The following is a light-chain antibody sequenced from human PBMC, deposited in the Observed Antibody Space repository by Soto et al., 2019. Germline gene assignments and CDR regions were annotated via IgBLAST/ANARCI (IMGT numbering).Light chain of an antibody. CDR3: QQYKRWPAA. J-gene: IGKJ1*01. Sequence: EIVMTQSPATLSVSPGERVTLSCRASQSVTNSLAWYQQRPGQAPRLLIYDASTRATDFPARFTGSGYGTEFTLTISSPQSEDLAIYYCQQYKRWPAAFGQGTKVEIK. V-gene: IGKV3-15*01. CDR1: QSVTNS. CDR2: DAS.